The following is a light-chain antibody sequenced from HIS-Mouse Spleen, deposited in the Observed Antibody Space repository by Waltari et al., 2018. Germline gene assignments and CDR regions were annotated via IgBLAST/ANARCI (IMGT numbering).Light chain of an antibody. Sequence: QSALTQPASVSGSPGQSITIPCTGTSSDVGGYNYGPWYQQHPGKAPKLMIYDVSNRPSGVSNRFSGSKSGNTASLTISGLQAEDEADYYCSSYTSSSTWVFGGGTKLTVL. CDR1: SSDVGGYNY. CDR3: SSYTSSSTWV. J-gene: IGLJ3*02. CDR2: DVS. V-gene: IGLV2-14*03.